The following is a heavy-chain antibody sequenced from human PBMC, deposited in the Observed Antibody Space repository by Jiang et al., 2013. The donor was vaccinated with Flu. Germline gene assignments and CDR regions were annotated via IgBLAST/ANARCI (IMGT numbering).Heavy chain of an antibody. V-gene: IGHV4-38-2*02. Sequence: ETLSLTCAVSGYSISSGYYWGWIRQPPGKGLEWIGSIYHSGSTYYNPSLKSRVTISVDTSKNQFSLKLSSVTAADTAVYYCARDRRYYYGMDVWGQGTTVTVSS. J-gene: IGHJ6*02. CDR2: IYHSGST. CDR1: GYSISSGYY. CDR3: ARDRRYYYGMDV.